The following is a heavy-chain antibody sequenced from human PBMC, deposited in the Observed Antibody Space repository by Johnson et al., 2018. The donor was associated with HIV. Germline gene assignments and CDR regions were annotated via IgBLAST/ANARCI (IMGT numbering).Heavy chain of an antibody. CDR2: VSYDGSER. J-gene: IGHJ3*01. D-gene: IGHD6-13*01. Sequence: QVQLVESGGGVVQPGRSLRLSCAASGFSFSSYAMHWVRQAPGKGLEWVAVVSYDGSERYYADSVKGRFTISRDNSKNTLYLQMGSLRTEDMAVYHCARARYTSDWYLYDAFDLWGQGTMVTVSS. V-gene: IGHV3-30*14. CDR3: ARARYTSDWYLYDAFDL. CDR1: GFSFSSYA.